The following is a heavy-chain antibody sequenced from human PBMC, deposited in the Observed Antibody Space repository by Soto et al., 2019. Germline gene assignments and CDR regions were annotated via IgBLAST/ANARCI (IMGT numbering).Heavy chain of an antibody. D-gene: IGHD3-16*02. CDR3: ARDNYDYVWGSYRSVRAFDI. Sequence: QVQLQQWGAGLLKPSETLSLTCAVYGGSFSGYYWSWIRQPPGKGLEWIGEINHSGSTNYNPSLKSRVTLSVDTSKNQFSLKLSSVTAADTAVYYCARDNYDYVWGSYRSVRAFDIWGQGTMVTVSS. CDR2: INHSGST. V-gene: IGHV4-34*01. CDR1: GGSFSGYY. J-gene: IGHJ3*02.